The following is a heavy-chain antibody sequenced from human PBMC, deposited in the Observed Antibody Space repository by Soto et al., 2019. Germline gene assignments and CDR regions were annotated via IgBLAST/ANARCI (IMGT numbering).Heavy chain of an antibody. D-gene: IGHD3-22*01. J-gene: IGHJ3*01. CDR2: VFYKGNT. V-gene: IGHV4-30-4*01. Sequence: QVHLQESGPGLVKPSQTLSLTCTVSGDSISSGEYYWAWIRQPPGKGLEWIGYVFYKGNTYYNPSLKIRLSIEVDTAKSQFSLRLSSVTAADTAVYYCARRYYFDSSGYADALDVWGQGTNVIVSS. CDR1: GDSISSGEYY. CDR3: ARRYYFDSSGYADALDV.